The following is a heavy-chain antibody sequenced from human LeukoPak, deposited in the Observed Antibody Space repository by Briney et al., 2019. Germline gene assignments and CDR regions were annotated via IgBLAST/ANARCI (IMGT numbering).Heavy chain of an antibody. V-gene: IGHV1-8*01. D-gene: IGHD2-2*01. Sequence: GASVKVSCKASRYTFTSYDIHWVRQATGQGLEWMGWMNPNSGNTGYAQKFQGRVTMTRNTSISTAYMELSSLRSEDTAVYYCARMHRGYCSSTSCYYYYGMDVWGQGTTVTVSS. CDR1: RYTFTSYD. CDR2: MNPNSGNT. CDR3: ARMHRGYCSSTSCYYYYGMDV. J-gene: IGHJ6*02.